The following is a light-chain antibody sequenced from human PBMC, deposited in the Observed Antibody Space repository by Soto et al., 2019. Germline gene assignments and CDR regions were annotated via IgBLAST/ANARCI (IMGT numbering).Light chain of an antibody. CDR3: SSFTSSHTGV. J-gene: IGLJ7*01. CDR1: SSDVGGYNY. Sequence: QSALTQPASVSGSPGQSITISCTGTSSDVGGYNYVSWYQQHPGKAPKLLIYEVSKRPSGVSNRFSGSKSGNTASLTISELQADDEADYYCSSFTSSHTGVFGGGTQLTVL. V-gene: IGLV2-14*01. CDR2: EVS.